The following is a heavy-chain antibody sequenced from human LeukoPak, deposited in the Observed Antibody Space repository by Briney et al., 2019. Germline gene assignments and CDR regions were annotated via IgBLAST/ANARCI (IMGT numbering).Heavy chain of an antibody. CDR1: GYTFTSYY. J-gene: IGHJ5*02. V-gene: IGHV1-69*04. D-gene: IGHD1-26*01. Sequence: ASVKVSCKASGYTFTSYYMHWVRQAPGQGLEWMGRIIPILGIANYAQKFQGRVTITADKSTSTAYMELSSLRSEDTAVYYCARVSGELDWFDPWGQGTLVTVSS. CDR2: IIPILGIA. CDR3: ARVSGELDWFDP.